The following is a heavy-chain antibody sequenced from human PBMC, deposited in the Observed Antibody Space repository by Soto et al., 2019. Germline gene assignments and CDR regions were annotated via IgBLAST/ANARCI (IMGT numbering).Heavy chain of an antibody. J-gene: IGHJ4*02. CDR2: IYHSGST. Sequence: TLSLTCAVSGGSISSGGYSRSWIRQPPGKGLEWIGYIYHSGSTYYNPSLKSRVTISADRSKNPFSLKLSSMTAADTAVYYCAAHSGSTYGPLDYWGQGTQVTVSS. CDR3: AAHSGSTYGPLDY. CDR1: GGSISSGGYS. D-gene: IGHD3-10*01. V-gene: IGHV4-30-2*01.